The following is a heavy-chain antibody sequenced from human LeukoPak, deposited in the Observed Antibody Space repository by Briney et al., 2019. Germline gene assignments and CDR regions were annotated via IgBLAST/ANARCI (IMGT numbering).Heavy chain of an antibody. Sequence: GASVKVSCKASGYTFTDYSIHWVRQAPGQGLEWMGRINTNTGGTNYAQKFQGRVTMTRDTSISTAYMELSRLTSDDTAVFYCARNTYYYDNSAGTFDFWGQGTLVTASS. V-gene: IGHV1-2*02. D-gene: IGHD3-22*01. CDR1: GYTFTDYS. J-gene: IGHJ4*02. CDR3: ARNTYYYDNSAGTFDF. CDR2: INTNTGGT.